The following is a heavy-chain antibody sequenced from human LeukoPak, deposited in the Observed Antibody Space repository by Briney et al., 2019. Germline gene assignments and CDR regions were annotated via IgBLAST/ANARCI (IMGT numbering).Heavy chain of an antibody. CDR1: GDSVSSYY. CDR2: IYYTGST. Sequence: MTSETLSLTCTVSGDSVSSYYWSWVRQPPGEGLECIGYIYYTGSTNYNPSLESRVTISIDTSKNQFSLKLSSVTAADTAVYYCARVHYYSSGSHYNAVGFYYLDYWGQGTLVTVSS. D-gene: IGHD3-10*01. J-gene: IGHJ4*02. CDR3: ARVHYYSSGSHYNAVGFYYLDY. V-gene: IGHV4-59*02.